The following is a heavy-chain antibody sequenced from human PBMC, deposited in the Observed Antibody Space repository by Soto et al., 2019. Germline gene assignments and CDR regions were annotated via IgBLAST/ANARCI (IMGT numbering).Heavy chain of an antibody. V-gene: IGHV1-18*01. CDR2: ISAYNGNT. CDR1: GYTFTSYG. CDR3: ARGHSGYYDSSGYLYYFDY. Sequence: ASVKVSCKASGYTFTSYGISWVRQAPGQGLEWMGWISAYNGNTNYAQKLQGRVTMTTDTSTSTAYMELRSLRSDDTAVYYCARGHSGYYDSSGYLYYFDYWGQGTLVTVSS. J-gene: IGHJ4*02. D-gene: IGHD3-22*01.